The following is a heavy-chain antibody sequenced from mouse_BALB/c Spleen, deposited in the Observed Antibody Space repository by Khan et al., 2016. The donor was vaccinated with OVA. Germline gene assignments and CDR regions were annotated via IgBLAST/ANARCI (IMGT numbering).Heavy chain of an antibody. J-gene: IGHJ4*01. CDR2: IHPRSGYT. V-gene: IGHV1-4*01. CDR3: ARRTTEYAMDY. D-gene: IGHD2-14*01. CDR1: GYTFTSHT. Sequence: VQLQQSGAELARPEASVKMSCKASGYTFTSHTMHWVKQRPGQGLEWIGYIHPRSGYTNYNQKLNDKDTLTAAKSSSTAYMKLISLTSEDSAVYYCARRTTEYAMDYWGQGTSVTVSS.